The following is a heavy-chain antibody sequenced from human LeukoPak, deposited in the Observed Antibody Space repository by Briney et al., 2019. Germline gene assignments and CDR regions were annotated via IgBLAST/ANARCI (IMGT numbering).Heavy chain of an antibody. J-gene: IGHJ4*02. D-gene: IGHD3-10*01. CDR1: GFTFSSYG. CDR3: ARDLGHTSGLDY. CDR2: IWYDGSNK. V-gene: IGHV3-33*01. Sequence: GGSLRLSCAASGFTFSSYGMHWVRQAPGKGLECVAVIWYDGSNKYYADSVKGRFTISRDNSKNTLYLQMNSLRAEDTAVYYCARDLGHTSGLDYWGQGTLVTVSS.